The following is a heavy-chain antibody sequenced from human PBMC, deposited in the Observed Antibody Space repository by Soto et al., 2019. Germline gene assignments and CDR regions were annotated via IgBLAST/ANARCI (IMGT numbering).Heavy chain of an antibody. CDR3: AKLSPDDYSNYWVDYYYYMDV. CDR2: ISGSGGST. CDR1: GFTFSSYA. Sequence: GGSLRLSCAASGFTFSSYAMSWVRQAPGKGLEWVSAISGSGGSTYYADSVKGRFTISRDNSKNTLYLQMNSLRAEDTAVYYCAKLSPDDYSNYWVDYYYYMDVWGKGTTVTVSS. D-gene: IGHD4-4*01. V-gene: IGHV3-23*01. J-gene: IGHJ6*03.